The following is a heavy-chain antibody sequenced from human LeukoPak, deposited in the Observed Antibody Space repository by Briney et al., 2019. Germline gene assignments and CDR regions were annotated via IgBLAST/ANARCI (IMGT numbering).Heavy chain of an antibody. CDR2: ISWNSGSI. D-gene: IGHD2-2*01. V-gene: IGHV3-9*01. CDR1: GFTFDDYA. CDR3: AKDMDCSSTSCYYYYGMDV. J-gene: IGHJ6*02. Sequence: GRSLRLSCAASGFTFDDYAMHWARQAPGKGLEWVSGISWNSGSIGYADSVKGRFTISRDNAKNSLYLQMNSLRAEDTALYYCAKDMDCSSTSCYYYYGMDVWGQGTTVTVSS.